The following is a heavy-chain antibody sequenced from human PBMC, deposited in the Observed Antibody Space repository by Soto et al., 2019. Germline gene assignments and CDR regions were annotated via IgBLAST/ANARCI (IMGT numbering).Heavy chain of an antibody. CDR3: ATDSDTVTTGY. D-gene: IGHD4-17*01. CDR1: GGSVRSGNHY. J-gene: IGHJ4*02. CDR2: IFNSGGT. V-gene: IGHV4-61*01. Sequence: XGTLSLTCSVSGGSVRSGNHYWSWIRQPPGKGLEWIGYIFNSGGTKYNPSLKSRVSISADMSKNQLSLNLTSVTAADTAVYYCATDSDTVTTGYWGQGTLVTVSS.